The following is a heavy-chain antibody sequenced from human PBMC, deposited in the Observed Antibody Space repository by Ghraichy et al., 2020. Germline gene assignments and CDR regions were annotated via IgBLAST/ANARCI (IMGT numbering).Heavy chain of an antibody. V-gene: IGHV1-69*13. CDR3: AREGPDYYDSSGWFPRSFDY. D-gene: IGHD3-22*01. CDR2: IIPIFGTA. CDR1: GGTFSSYA. Sequence: SVKVSCKASGGTFSSYAISWVRQAPGQGLEWMGGIIPIFGTANYAQKFQGRVTITADESTSTAYMELSSLRSEDTAVYYCAREGPDYYDSSGWFPRSFDYWGQGTLVTVSS. J-gene: IGHJ4*02.